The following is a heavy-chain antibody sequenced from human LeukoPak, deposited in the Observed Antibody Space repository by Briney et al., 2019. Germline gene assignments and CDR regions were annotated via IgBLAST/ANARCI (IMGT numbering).Heavy chain of an antibody. D-gene: IGHD3-22*01. J-gene: IGHJ5*02. V-gene: IGHV3-30*04. CDR3: ARAQKYYYDSSGSDGWFDP. CDR2: ISYDGSNK. Sequence: GRSLRLSCAASGFTFSSYAMHWVRQAPGKGLEWVAVISYDGSNKYYADSVKGRFTISRDNAKNSLYLQMNSLRAEDTALYYCARAQKYYYDSSGSDGWFDPWGQGTLVTVSS. CDR1: GFTFSSYA.